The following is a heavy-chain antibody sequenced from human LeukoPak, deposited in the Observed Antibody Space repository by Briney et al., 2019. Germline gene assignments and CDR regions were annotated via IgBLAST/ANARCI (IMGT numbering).Heavy chain of an antibody. V-gene: IGHV4-34*01. CDR3: ARGTDAYKLGNI. J-gene: IGHJ4*02. Sequence: SETLSLTCGVYGGSFSDHYWTWIRHSPGKGLEWIGESSHNEGTHSNPSLKSRVTMSLDTSKNQFYLNLNSVTAADTAAYYCARGTDAYKLGNIRGQGTLVTVSP. CDR1: GGSFSDHY. CDR2: SSHNEGT. D-gene: IGHD5-24*01.